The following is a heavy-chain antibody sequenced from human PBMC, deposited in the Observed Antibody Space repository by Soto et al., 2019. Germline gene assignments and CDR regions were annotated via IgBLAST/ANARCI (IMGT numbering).Heavy chain of an antibody. CDR1: GFMFSSYG. D-gene: IGHD6-19*01. Sequence: GGSLRLSCAASGFMFSSYGMHWVRLAPGKGLEWVTMIFYDGSNAHYIESVKGRFTISRDNAKNTVFLQMNSLRAEDTAVYYCARDFRMSVAGRGFDVWGQGTMVTV. CDR3: ARDFRMSVAGRGFDV. CDR2: IFYDGSNA. J-gene: IGHJ3*01. V-gene: IGHV3-30*12.